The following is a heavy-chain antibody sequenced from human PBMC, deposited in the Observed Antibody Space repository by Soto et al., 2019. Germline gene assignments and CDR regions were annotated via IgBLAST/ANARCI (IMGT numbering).Heavy chain of an antibody. CDR1: GFTFSSYW. D-gene: IGHD3-3*01. Sequence: GGSLRLSCAASGFTFSSYWMSWVRQAPGKGLEWVANIKQDGSEKYYVDSVKGRFTISRDNAKNSLYLQMNSLRAEDTAVYYCARGRITIFGVVINDYYYYMDVWGNGTTVTVSS. CDR2: IKQDGSEK. V-gene: IGHV3-7*01. CDR3: ARGRITIFGVVINDYYYYMDV. J-gene: IGHJ6*03.